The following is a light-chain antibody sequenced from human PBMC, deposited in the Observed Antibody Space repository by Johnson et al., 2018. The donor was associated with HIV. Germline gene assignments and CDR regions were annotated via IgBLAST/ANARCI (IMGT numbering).Light chain of an antibody. J-gene: IGLJ1*01. Sequence: QSVLTQPPSVSAAPGQKVTFSCSGSSSNIGENFVSWYQHLPGTAPKLLIYENTKRPSGIPDRFSGSKSGTSATLGITGLQTGDEADYYCGTWDTSLSAGGVFGSGTKVTVL. V-gene: IGLV1-51*02. CDR2: ENT. CDR3: GTWDTSLSAGGV. CDR1: SSNIGENF.